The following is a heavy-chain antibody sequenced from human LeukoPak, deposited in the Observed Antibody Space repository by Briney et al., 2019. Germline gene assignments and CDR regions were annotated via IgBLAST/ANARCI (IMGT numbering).Heavy chain of an antibody. V-gene: IGHV1-46*03. D-gene: IGHD2-2*02. CDR1: GYTFTSYY. CDR3: TRVYCSSSSCYNADY. Sequence: ASVKVSCKTSGYTFTSYYIHWVRQAPGQGLEWMGIINLNGGSTKYAQKFQGRVTMTRDTSTSTVYIELSSLRSEDTAVYYCTRVYCSSSSCYNADYWGQGTLVTVSS. J-gene: IGHJ4*02. CDR2: INLNGGST.